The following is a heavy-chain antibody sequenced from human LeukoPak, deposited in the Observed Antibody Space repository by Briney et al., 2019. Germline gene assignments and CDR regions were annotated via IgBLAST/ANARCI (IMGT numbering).Heavy chain of an antibody. V-gene: IGHV3-33*01. CDR3: ARVGRSDAFDI. CDR2: IWYDGSNK. J-gene: IGHJ3*02. CDR1: GFTFSSYG. Sequence: GGSLRLSCSASGFTFSSYGMHWVRQAPGKGLEWVAVIWYDGSNKYYADSVKGRFTISRDNSKNTLYLQMNSLSAEDTAVYYCARVGRSDAFDIWGQGTMVTVSS.